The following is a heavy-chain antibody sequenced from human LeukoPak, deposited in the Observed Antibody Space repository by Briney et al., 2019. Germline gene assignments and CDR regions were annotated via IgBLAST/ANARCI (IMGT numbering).Heavy chain of an antibody. J-gene: IGHJ3*02. D-gene: IGHD3-10*01. CDR1: VFTFSSYE. Sequence: LAGGALRLSCAASVFTFSSYEMNWVRQAPGKGLDWVSYISSSGSTIYYADSVTGRFTISRDKATNSLYLQMNSLRAEDTAVYYCARANYGSGTDAFDIWGQGTMVTVSS. V-gene: IGHV3-48*03. CDR3: ARANYGSGTDAFDI. CDR2: ISSSGSTI.